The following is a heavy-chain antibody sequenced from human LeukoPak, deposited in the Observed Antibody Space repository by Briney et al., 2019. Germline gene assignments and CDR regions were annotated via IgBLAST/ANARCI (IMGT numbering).Heavy chain of an antibody. V-gene: IGHV4-39*01. J-gene: IGHJ4*02. CDR2: IYYSGST. D-gene: IGHD6-19*01. CDR3: ARPGSTTGWCYFDY. Sequence: SETLSLTCTVSGDSISSSGYSWGWIRQPPGRGLEWIGSIYYSGSTYYNPSLKSRVTISVDMSKNQFSLKLSSVTAADTAVYYCARPGSTTGWCYFDYWGQGTLVTVSS. CDR1: GDSISSSGYS.